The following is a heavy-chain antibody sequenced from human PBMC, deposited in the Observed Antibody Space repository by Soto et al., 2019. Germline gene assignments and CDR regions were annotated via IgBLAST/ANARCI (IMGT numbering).Heavy chain of an antibody. Sequence: PWETLSLTCPVYGGSFSGYYWSWIRQPPGKGLEWIGEINHSGSTNYNPSLKSRVTISVDTSKNQFSLKLSSVTAADTAVYYCSRVATGTKVGWFDPRGQGTLVTVSA. CDR1: GGSFSGYY. V-gene: IGHV4-34*01. J-gene: IGHJ5*02. D-gene: IGHD5-12*01. CDR2: INHSGST. CDR3: SRVATGTKVGWFDP.